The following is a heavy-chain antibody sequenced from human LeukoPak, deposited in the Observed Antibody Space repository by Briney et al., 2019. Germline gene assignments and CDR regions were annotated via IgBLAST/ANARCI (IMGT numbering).Heavy chain of an antibody. Sequence: SETLSLTCTVSGGSISSGGYYWSWIRQHPGKGLEWIGYIYYSGSTNYNPSLKSRVTISVDTSKNQFSLKLSSVTAADTAVYYCARDSMDWQWLTPGAFDIWGQGTMVTVSS. CDR1: GGSISSGGYY. D-gene: IGHD6-19*01. CDR3: ARDSMDWQWLTPGAFDI. V-gene: IGHV4-61*08. CDR2: IYYSGST. J-gene: IGHJ3*02.